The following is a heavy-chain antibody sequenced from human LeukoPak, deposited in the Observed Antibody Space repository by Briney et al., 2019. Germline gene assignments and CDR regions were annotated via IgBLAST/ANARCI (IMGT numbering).Heavy chain of an antibody. V-gene: IGHV3-23*01. J-gene: IGHJ4*02. Sequence: GGSLRLSCAASGFTFTSYAMSWVRQAPGKGLEWVSAISGSGGDTYYADSVKGRFTISRDNSKNTLYLQMNSLRAEDTAVYYCAKSLIGSGYGWAPFDYWGQGTLVTVST. CDR3: AKSLIGSGYGWAPFDY. CDR2: ISGSGGDT. D-gene: IGHD5-12*01. CDR1: GFTFTSYA.